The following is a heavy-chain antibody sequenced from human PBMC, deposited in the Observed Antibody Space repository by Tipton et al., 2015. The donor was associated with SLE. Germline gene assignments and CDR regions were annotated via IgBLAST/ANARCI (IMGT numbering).Heavy chain of an antibody. CDR3: ARGGLR. V-gene: IGHV4-39*07. CDR1: GVSISSFSYY. CDR2: IYYSGST. J-gene: IGHJ3*01. Sequence: TLSLTCSVSGVSISSFSYYWGWIRQPPGKGLEWIGSIYYSGSTYYNPSLKSRVTISVDTSKNQFSLKLSSVTAADTAVYYCARGGLRWGQGTMVTVSS.